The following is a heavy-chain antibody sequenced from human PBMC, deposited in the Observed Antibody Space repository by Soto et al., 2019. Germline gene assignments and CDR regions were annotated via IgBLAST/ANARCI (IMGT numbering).Heavy chain of an antibody. Sequence: AAVKVSCKVCGYTLTELSMHWVRQAPGKGLEWMGGFDPEDGETIYAQKFQGGVTMTEDTSTDTAYMELSSLRSEDTAVYYCATVIQLCFDPWGQGTLVTVSS. CDR2: FDPEDGET. V-gene: IGHV1-24*01. CDR3: ATVIQLCFDP. D-gene: IGHD5-18*01. CDR1: GYTLTELS. J-gene: IGHJ5*02.